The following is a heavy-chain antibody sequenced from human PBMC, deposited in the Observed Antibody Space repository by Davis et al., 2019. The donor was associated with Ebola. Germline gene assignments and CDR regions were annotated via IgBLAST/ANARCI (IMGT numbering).Heavy chain of an antibody. CDR1: GFTLSSYT. J-gene: IGHJ6*04. CDR3: TRATRISGAPIYGMDV. CDR2: INGVNGDT. D-gene: IGHD6-19*01. Sequence: ASVKVSCKASGFTLSSYTLHWVRQAPGQRLEWMGWINGVNGDTKYSQDFEDRVTITMDTSASTFYMEMRSLRSDDTAVFYCTRATRISGAPIYGMDVWGEGTTVAVSS. V-gene: IGHV1-3*01.